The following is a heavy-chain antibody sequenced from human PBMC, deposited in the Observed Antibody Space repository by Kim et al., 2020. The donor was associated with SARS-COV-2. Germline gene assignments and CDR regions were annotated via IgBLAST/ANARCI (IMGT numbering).Heavy chain of an antibody. CDR2: IRSKAYGGTT. V-gene: IGHV3-49*03. Sequence: GGSLRLSCTASGFTFGDYAMSWFRQAPGKGLEWVGFIRSKAYGGTTEYAASVKGRFTISRDDSKSIAYLQMNSLKTEDTAVYYCTREIRRDGYNSVFDYWGQGTLVTVSS. CDR3: TREIRRDGYNSVFDY. CDR1: GFTFGDYA. J-gene: IGHJ4*02. D-gene: IGHD5-12*01.